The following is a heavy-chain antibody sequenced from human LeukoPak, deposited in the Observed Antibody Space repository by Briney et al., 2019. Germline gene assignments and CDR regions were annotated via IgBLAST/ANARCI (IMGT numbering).Heavy chain of an antibody. CDR3: ARGLAVATMASWFDP. Sequence: SVKVSCKASGGTFSSYAISWVRQAPGQGLEWMGGIIPIFGTANYAQKFQGRVTITADESTNTAYMELSSLRSEDTAVYYCARGLAVATMASWFDPWGQGTLVTVSS. J-gene: IGHJ5*02. CDR2: IIPIFGTA. V-gene: IGHV1-69*01. D-gene: IGHD5-12*01. CDR1: GGTFSSYA.